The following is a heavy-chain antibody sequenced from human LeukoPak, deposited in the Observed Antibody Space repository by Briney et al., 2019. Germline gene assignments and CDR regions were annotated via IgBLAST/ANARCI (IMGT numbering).Heavy chain of an antibody. CDR3: ARAGLGEGWFDP. J-gene: IGHJ5*02. CDR2: IYYSGST. D-gene: IGHD3-10*01. V-gene: IGHV4-30-4*01. Sequence: SETLSLTCTVSGGSISSGDYYWSWIRQPPGKGLEWIGYIYYSGSTYYNPSLKSRVTISVDTSKNQFSLKLSSVTAADTAVYYCARAGLGEGWFDPWGQGTLVTVSS. CDR1: GGSISSGDYY.